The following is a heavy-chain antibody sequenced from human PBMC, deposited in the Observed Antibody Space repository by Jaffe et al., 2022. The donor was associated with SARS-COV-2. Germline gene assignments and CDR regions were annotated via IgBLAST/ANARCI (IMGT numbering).Heavy chain of an antibody. Sequence: EVQLVESGGGLVQPGGSLRLSCAASGFTFSSYAMSWVRQAPGKGLEWVSAVSGSGDRTYYADSVKGRFTISRDNSKNTLYLQVNSLRAEDTAVYYCAKVVTAADTGYWGQGTLVTVSS. CDR2: VSGSGDRT. CDR1: GFTFSSYA. J-gene: IGHJ4*02. CDR3: AKVVTAADTGY. D-gene: IGHD6-13*01. V-gene: IGHV3-23*04.